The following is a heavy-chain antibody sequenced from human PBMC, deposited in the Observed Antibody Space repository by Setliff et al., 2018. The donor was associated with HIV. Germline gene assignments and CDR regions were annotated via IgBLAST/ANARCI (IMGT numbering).Heavy chain of an antibody. CDR3: ARPQWELGVDYYGMDV. J-gene: IGHJ6*02. V-gene: IGHV1-69*10. CDR1: GGTFTSYV. D-gene: IGHD1-26*01. Sequence: GASVKVSCKASGGTFTSYVISWVRQAPGQGLEWMGGIIPILGIASYSQKFQGRVTITADKSTSTAYMELSSLRSEDTAVYYCARPQWELGVDYYGMDVWGQGTTVTV. CDR2: IIPILGIA.